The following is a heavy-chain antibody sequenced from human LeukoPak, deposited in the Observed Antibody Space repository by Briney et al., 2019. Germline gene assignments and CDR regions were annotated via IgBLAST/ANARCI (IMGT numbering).Heavy chain of an antibody. Sequence: PSETLSLTCTVSGDSITRSHYYWGWLRQPPGKGLEWIGTIFHTGRAYYNPSLKSRVTMSVDTSKNQFSLEVGSLIAADTAVYFCARDEGSGWHNWFDPWGRGILVIVSS. D-gene: IGHD6-19*01. V-gene: IGHV4-39*07. CDR2: IFHTGRA. CDR1: GDSITRSHYY. CDR3: ARDEGSGWHNWFDP. J-gene: IGHJ5*02.